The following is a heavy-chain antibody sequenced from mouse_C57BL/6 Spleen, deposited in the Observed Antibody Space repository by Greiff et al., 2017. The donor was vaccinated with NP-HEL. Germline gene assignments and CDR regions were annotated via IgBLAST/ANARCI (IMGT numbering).Heavy chain of an antibody. J-gene: IGHJ3*01. Sequence: EVKLLESGGGLVQPGGSMKLSCVASGFTFSNYWMNWVRQSPEKGLEWVAQIRLKSDNYATHYAESVKGRFTISRDDSKSSVYLQMNNLRAEDTGIYYCTGEYDPFAYWGQGTLVTVSA. CDR1: GFTFSNYW. D-gene: IGHD2-10*02. CDR3: TGEYDPFAY. V-gene: IGHV6-3*01. CDR2: IRLKSDNYAT.